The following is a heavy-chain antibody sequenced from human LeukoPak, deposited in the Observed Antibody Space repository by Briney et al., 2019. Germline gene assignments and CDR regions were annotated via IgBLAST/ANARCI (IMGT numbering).Heavy chain of an antibody. CDR1: GYTFTSYG. V-gene: IGHV1-18*01. J-gene: IGHJ4*02. CDR3: ARDLWELLSASFH. CDR2: ISAYNGRT. Sequence: AAVKVSCKASGYTFTSYGISWVRQAPGQGLELMGGISAYNGRTNYEQKVQGRGSMTTDTSTSTAYMELKSLRSDDTAVYYRARDLWELLSASFHWGQGTLVTVPS. D-gene: IGHD1-26*01.